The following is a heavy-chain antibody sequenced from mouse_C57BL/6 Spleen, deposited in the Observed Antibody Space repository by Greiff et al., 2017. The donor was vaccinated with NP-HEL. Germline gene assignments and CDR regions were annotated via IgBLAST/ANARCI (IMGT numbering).Heavy chain of an antibody. CDR1: GYSFTGYY. J-gene: IGHJ2*01. V-gene: IGHV1-42*01. CDR3: ARDSFDY. Sequence: EVKLQESGPELVKPGASVKISCKASGYSFTGYYMNWVKQSPEKSLEWIGEINPSTGGTTYNQKFKAKATLTVDKSSSTAYMQLKSLTSEDSAVYYCARDSFDYWGQGTTLTVSS. CDR2: INPSTGGT.